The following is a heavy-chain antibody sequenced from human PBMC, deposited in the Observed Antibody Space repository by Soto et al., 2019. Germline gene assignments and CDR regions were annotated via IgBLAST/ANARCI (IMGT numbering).Heavy chain of an antibody. CDR3: ARSPIAVAGANWFDP. CDR2: IYHSGST. V-gene: IGHV4-38-2*01. CDR1: GYSIISGYY. D-gene: IGHD6-19*01. Sequence: SETLSLTCGVSGYSIISGYYWGFIRQPPGKGLEWIGSIYHSGSTYYNPSLKSRVTISVDTSKNQFSLKLSSVTAADTAVYYCARSPIAVAGANWFDPWGQGTLVTVSS. J-gene: IGHJ5*02.